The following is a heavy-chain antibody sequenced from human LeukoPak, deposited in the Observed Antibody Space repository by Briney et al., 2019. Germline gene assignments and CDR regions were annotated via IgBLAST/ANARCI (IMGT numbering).Heavy chain of an antibody. V-gene: IGHV1-8*01. CDR3: ARNPHCSGGSCYGG. CDR2: MNPNSGNT. CDR1: GYTFTSYD. J-gene: IGHJ4*02. D-gene: IGHD2-15*01. Sequence: EASVKVSCKASGYTFTSYDINWVRQATGQGLEWMGWMNPNSGNTGYAQKFQGRVTMTRNTSISTAYMELSSLRSEDTAVYYCARNPHCSGGSCYGGWGQGTLVTVSS.